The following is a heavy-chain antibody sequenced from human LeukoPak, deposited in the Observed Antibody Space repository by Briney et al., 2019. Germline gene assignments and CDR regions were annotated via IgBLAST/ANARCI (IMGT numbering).Heavy chain of an antibody. D-gene: IGHD4-17*01. CDR2: VYHSGNT. CDR1: GGSFSGYY. Sequence: SETLSLTCAVYGGSFSGYYWSWIRQPPGKRLEWIGSVYHSGNTNYNPSLGSRVTMSVDTSKNQFSLKLSSVTATDTAVYYCARRISGDYGNWLDPWGQGTLVTVSS. J-gene: IGHJ5*02. V-gene: IGHV4-59*01. CDR3: ARRISGDYGNWLDP.